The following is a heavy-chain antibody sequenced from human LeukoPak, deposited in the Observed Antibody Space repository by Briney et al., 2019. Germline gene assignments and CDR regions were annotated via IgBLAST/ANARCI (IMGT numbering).Heavy chain of an antibody. V-gene: IGHV5-51*01. Sequence: GESLKISCNGSGYXFTNYWIAWVRQMPGKGLEWMGIIYAGDSDTRYSPSFQGRVTISADRSISTAYLQWSSLKASDTAMYYCARSVGATPLDYWGQGTPVTVSS. CDR2: IYAGDSDT. CDR1: GYXFTNYW. CDR3: ARSVGATPLDY. J-gene: IGHJ4*02. D-gene: IGHD1-26*01.